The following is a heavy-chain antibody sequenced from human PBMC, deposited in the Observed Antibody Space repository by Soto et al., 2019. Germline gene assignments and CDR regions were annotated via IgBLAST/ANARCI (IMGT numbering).Heavy chain of an antibody. CDR1: GFTFSSYG. V-gene: IGHV3-30*03. CDR2: ISYDGSNK. J-gene: IGHJ6*02. D-gene: IGHD5-18*01. CDR3: ARVDTAMAGYYYYYGMDV. Sequence: PGGSLRLSCAASGFTFSSYGMHWVRQAPGKGLEWVAVISYDGSNKYYADSVKGRFTISRDNSKNTLYLQVNSLRAEDTAVYYCARVDTAMAGYYYYYGMDVWGQGTTVTVSS.